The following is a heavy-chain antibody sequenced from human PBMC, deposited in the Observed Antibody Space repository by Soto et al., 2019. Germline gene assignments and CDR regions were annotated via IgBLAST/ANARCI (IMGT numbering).Heavy chain of an antibody. CDR3: AHSPRPTVTTSAEYFQH. Sequence: QITLKESGPTLVKPTQTLTLTCTFSGFSLSTSGVGVGWIRQPPGKALEWLALIYWDDDKRYSPSLKSRLTTTKDTSKNQVVLTMTNMDPVDTATYYCAHSPRPTVTTSAEYFQHWGQGTLVTVSS. D-gene: IGHD4-17*01. CDR2: IYWDDDK. V-gene: IGHV2-5*02. J-gene: IGHJ1*01. CDR1: GFSLSTSGVG.